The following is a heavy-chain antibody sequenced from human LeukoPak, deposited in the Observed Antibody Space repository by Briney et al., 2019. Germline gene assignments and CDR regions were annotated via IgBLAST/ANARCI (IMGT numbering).Heavy chain of an antibody. J-gene: IGHJ4*02. CDR1: GFIFSSYA. V-gene: IGHV3-23*01. CDR2: INDGGGRT. D-gene: IGHD5-12*01. CDR3: AKASDMAATAPES. Sequence: GGSLRLSCAASGFIFSSYAMKWVRQAPGKGLEWVSAINDGGGRTYYADSVKGRLTISRDNSKNTLYVQMNSLRAEDTALYFCAKASDMAATAPESWGQGILVTVSS.